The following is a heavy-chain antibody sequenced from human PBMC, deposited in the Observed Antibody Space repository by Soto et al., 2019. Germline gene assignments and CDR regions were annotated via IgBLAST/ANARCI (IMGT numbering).Heavy chain of an antibody. Sequence: SETVSLTCTFSVASISSSDYYCGWIRQPPGKGLEWIGNIDYNGVTYYNPSLKSRVTVSKDTSKNQFSLKVASVTAADTAVYYCGRVMIAASRHTDSDYWGQGTQVTLSS. D-gene: IGHD2-15*01. CDR1: VASISSSDYY. CDR2: IDYNGVT. CDR3: GRVMIAASRHTDSDY. J-gene: IGHJ4*02. V-gene: IGHV4-39*01.